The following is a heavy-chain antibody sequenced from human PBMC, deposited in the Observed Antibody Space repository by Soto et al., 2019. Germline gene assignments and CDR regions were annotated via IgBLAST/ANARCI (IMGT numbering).Heavy chain of an antibody. D-gene: IGHD3-10*01. V-gene: IGHV3-9*01. J-gene: IGHJ4*02. CDR2: ISWNSGSI. CDR1: GFTFDDYA. Sequence: EVQLVESGGGLVQPGRSLRLSCAASGFTFDDYAMHRVRQAPGKGLEWVSGISWNSGSIGYADSVEGRFTISRDNAKNSLYLQMNSLRAEDTALYYCAKDVDYYGSGSRIDYWGQGTLVTVSS. CDR3: AKDVDYYGSGSRIDY.